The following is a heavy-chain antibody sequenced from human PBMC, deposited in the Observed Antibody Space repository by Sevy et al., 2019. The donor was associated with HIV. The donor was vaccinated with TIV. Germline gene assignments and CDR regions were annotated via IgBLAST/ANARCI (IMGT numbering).Heavy chain of an antibody. CDR1: GFTFSTYT. CDR3: ARAKVWVDALDI. Sequence: GGSLRLSCAASGFTFSTYTMNWVRRAPGKGLEWVSYISSSSSSIYYADSVKGRFTISRDNADKSLFLQMNSLRDEDTAVYYCARAKVWVDALDIWGQGTMVTVSS. CDR2: ISSSSSSI. J-gene: IGHJ3*02. V-gene: IGHV3-48*02. D-gene: IGHD1-26*01.